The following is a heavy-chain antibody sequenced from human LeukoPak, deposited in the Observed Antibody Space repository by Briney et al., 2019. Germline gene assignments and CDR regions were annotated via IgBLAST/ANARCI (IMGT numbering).Heavy chain of an antibody. V-gene: IGHV4-4*09. Sequence: KSSEALSLTCNVSGGSLSPYFWSWIRQPPGKGLEWIGYIFSSGSTNYNPSLKSRVTISADTSKNQFSLKLSSVTAADTAVYYWARRQIYLDYWGQGTLVTASS. CDR3: ARRQIYLDY. CDR2: IFSSGST. CDR1: GGSLSPYF. J-gene: IGHJ4*02.